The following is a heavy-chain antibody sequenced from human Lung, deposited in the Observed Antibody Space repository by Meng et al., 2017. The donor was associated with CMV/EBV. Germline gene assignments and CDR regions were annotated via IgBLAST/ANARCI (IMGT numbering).Heavy chain of an antibody. Sequence: SXTXSLXCAVYGGSFSGYCWSWIRQPPGKGLEWIGEINHSGTTNYNPSLESRVTISVDTSKNQFSLKLSSVTAADTAVYYCARCFRGGGTQRRFGVFRSSYFFDYWXLGTXVNGAS. D-gene: IGHD3-3*01. J-gene: IGHJ4*02. V-gene: IGHV4-34*01. CDR1: GGSFSGYC. CDR2: INHSGTT. CDR3: ARCFRGGGTQRRFGVFRSSYFFDY.